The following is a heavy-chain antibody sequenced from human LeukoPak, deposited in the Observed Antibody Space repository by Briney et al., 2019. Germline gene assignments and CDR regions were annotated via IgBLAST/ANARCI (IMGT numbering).Heavy chain of an antibody. Sequence: GGSLRLSCAASGFTFSSYGMHWVRQAPGKGLEWVTFIRYDGSYKYYADSVKGRFTISRDNAKNSLYLQMNSLRAEDTAVYYCAELGITMIGGVWGKGTTVTVSS. CDR1: GFTFSSYG. D-gene: IGHD3-10*02. CDR2: IRYDGSYK. V-gene: IGHV3-30*02. CDR3: AELGITMIGGV. J-gene: IGHJ6*04.